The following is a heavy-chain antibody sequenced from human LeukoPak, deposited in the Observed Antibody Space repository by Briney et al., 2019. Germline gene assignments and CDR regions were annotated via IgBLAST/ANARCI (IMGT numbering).Heavy chain of an antibody. CDR2: IRYDGSNK. Sequence: GGSLRLSCAASGFTFSSYGMHWVRQAPGKGLEWVAFIRYDGSNKYYGDSVKGRSTISRDNSKNTLYLQMNSLRAEDTAVYYCAKDPFAWGANNGGTYFQHWGQGTLVTVSS. V-gene: IGHV3-30*02. CDR3: AKDPFAWGANNGGTYFQH. D-gene: IGHD3-16*01. CDR1: GFTFSSYG. J-gene: IGHJ1*01.